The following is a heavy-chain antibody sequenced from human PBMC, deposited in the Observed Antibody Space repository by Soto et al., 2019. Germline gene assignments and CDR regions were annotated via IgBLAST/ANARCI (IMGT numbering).Heavy chain of an antibody. V-gene: IGHV1-2*04. J-gene: IGHJ1*01. CDR3: AIYPSVAGTGYFQH. D-gene: IGHD6-19*01. CDR1: GYTFTGYY. CDR2: INPNSGGT. Sequence: QVQLVQSGAEVKKPGASVKVSCKASGYTFTGYYMHWMRQAPGQGLEWMGWINPNSGGTNYAQKFQGWVTMTRDTSISTAYMELSRLRSDDTAVYYCAIYPSVAGTGYFQHWGQGTLVTVSS.